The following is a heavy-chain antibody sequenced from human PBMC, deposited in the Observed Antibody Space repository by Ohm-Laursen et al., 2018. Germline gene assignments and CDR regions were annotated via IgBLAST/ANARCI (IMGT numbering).Heavy chain of an antibody. D-gene: IGHD2-2*01. Sequence: SETLSLTWAVSGASINLCYWSWIRQPPGKGLEWIGYINHSGSTNYNPSLKSRLTISVDTSKNQFSLKLTSVTAADTAVYYCARDLIAYCPTTSCDNFGMDVWGQGTTVTVSS. CDR2: INHSGST. J-gene: IGHJ6*02. V-gene: IGHV4-59*01. CDR3: ARDLIAYCPTTSCDNFGMDV. CDR1: GASINLCY.